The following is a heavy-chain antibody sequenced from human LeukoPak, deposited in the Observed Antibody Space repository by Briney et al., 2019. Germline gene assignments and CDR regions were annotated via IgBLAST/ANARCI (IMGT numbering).Heavy chain of an antibody. CDR2: IFPSGGEI. D-gene: IGHD2-15*01. V-gene: IGHV3-23*01. J-gene: IGHJ4*02. CDR3: AKSGLNRFDY. Sequence: GGSLRLSCAASGFTFSTFAMIWVRQPPGKGLEWVSSIFPSGGEIHYADSVKGRFTISRDNSKNTLYLQVNSLRAEDTAVYYCAKSGLNRFDYWGQGTLVTVSS. CDR1: GFTFSTFA.